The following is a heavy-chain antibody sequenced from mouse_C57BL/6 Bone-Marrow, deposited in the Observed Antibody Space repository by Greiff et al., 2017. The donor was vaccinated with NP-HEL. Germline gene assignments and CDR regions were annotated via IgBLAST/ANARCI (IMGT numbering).Heavy chain of an antibody. CDR1: GYTFTSYW. V-gene: IGHV1-7*01. CDR2: INPSSGYT. Sequence: VMLLQSGAELVKPGASVKLSCKASGYTFTSYWMHWVKQRPGQGLEWIGYINPSSGYTKYNQKFKDKATLTADKASSTAYMQLSSLTYEDSAVCYCAQYYFDYWGQGTALTVSS. J-gene: IGHJ2*01. CDR3: AQYYFDY.